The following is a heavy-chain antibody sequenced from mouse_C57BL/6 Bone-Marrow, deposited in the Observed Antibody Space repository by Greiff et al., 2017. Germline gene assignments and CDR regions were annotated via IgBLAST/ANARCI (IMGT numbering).Heavy chain of an antibody. V-gene: IGHV1-81*01. CDR1: GYTFTSYG. CDR2: IYPRSGNT. D-gene: IGHD2-3*01. CDR3: ARGDGYYAFFGD. Sequence: QVQLKESGAELARPGASVKLSCKASGYTFTSYGISWVKQRTGQGLEWIGEIYPRSGNTYYNEKFKGKATLTADKSSSTAYMELRSLTSEDSAVCVRARGDGYYAFFGDWGQGTTVTVSS. J-gene: IGHJ2*01.